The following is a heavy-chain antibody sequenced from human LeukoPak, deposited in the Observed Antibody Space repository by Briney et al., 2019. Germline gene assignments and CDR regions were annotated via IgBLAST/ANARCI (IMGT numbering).Heavy chain of an antibody. CDR3: ARGSSGYYFMVYFDY. J-gene: IGHJ4*02. CDR1: GYTFTGYY. V-gene: IGHV1-2*04. D-gene: IGHD3-22*01. Sequence: ASVKVSCKASGYTFTGYYMHWVRQAPGQGLEWMGWINPNSGGTNYAQKFQGWVTMTRDTSISTAYMELSRLRSDDTAVYYCARGSSGYYFMVYFDYWGQGTLVTVSS. CDR2: INPNSGGT.